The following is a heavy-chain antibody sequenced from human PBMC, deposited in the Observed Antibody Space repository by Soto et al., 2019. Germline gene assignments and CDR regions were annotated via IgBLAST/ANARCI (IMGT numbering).Heavy chain of an antibody. V-gene: IGHV1-69*12. CDR3: ATHYSSGGSYYSSGVDV. CDR2: IIPIFGTA. Sequence: QVQLVQSGAEVKKPGSSVKVSCKASGGTFSSYAISWVRQAPGQGLEWMGGIIPIFGTADYAQKFQGRVTITADESTGTAYMELSSLRSEDTAVYYCATHYSSGGSYYSSGVDVWGQGTTVNVSS. J-gene: IGHJ6*02. CDR1: GGTFSSYA. D-gene: IGHD6-19*01.